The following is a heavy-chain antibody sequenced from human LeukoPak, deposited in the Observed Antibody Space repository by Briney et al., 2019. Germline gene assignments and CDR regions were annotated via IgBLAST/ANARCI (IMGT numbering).Heavy chain of an antibody. J-gene: IGHJ4*02. CDR1: GYSISSGYY. V-gene: IGHV4-38-2*02. CDR3: ARFLLVGATTDY. Sequence: SETLSLTCTVSGYSISSGYYWGWIRQPPGKGLEWIGSIYHSGSTYYNPSLKSRVTISVDTSKNQFPLKLSSVTAADTAVYYCARFLLVGATTDYWGQGTLVTVSS. CDR2: IYHSGST. D-gene: IGHD1-26*01.